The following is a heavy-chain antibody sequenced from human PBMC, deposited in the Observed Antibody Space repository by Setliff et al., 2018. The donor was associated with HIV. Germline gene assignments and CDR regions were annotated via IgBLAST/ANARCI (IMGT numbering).Heavy chain of an antibody. CDR3: ARGGIQLWLVSTRAFDY. J-gene: IGHJ4*02. Sequence: SETLSLTCAVYGGSFSGYYWSWIRQPPGKGLEWIGDINHSGSINYNPSLKSRVTISVDTSKNQFSLTLSSVTAADTALYYCARGGIQLWLVSTRAFDYWGQGTRVTVSS. V-gene: IGHV4-34*01. D-gene: IGHD5-18*01. CDR1: GGSFSGYY. CDR2: INHSGSI.